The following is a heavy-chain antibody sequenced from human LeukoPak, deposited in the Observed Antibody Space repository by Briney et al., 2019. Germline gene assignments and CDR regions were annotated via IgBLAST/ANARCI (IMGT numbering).Heavy chain of an antibody. J-gene: IGHJ5*02. CDR1: GYTLTELS. Sequence: ASVKVSCKVSGYTLTELSMHWVRQAPGKGLEWMGGFDPEDGETIYAQKFQGRVTMTEDTSTDTAYMELSSLRSEDTAVYYCAGHILTGYYSAGGFDPWGQGTLVTVSS. D-gene: IGHD3-9*01. CDR3: AGHILTGYYSAGGFDP. V-gene: IGHV1-24*01. CDR2: FDPEDGET.